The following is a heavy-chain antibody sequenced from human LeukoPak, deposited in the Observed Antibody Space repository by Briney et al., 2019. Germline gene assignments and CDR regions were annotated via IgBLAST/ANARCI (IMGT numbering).Heavy chain of an antibody. D-gene: IGHD3-3*01. CDR2: INAGNGNT. CDR3: ARGIPYYDFWSGYLEEYYFDY. V-gene: IGHV1-3*01. CDR1: GYTFTSYA. J-gene: IGHJ4*02. Sequence: ASVKVSCKASGYTFTSYAMHWVRQAPGQRLEWMGWINAGNGNTEYSQKFQGRVTITRDTSASTAYMELSSLRSEDTAVYYCARGIPYYDFWSGYLEEYYFDYWGQGTLVTVSS.